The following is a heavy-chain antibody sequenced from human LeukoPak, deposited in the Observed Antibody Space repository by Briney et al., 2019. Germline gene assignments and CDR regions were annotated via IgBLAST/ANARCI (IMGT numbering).Heavy chain of an antibody. J-gene: IGHJ5*02. CDR2: IYYSGST. V-gene: IGHV4-59*08. Sequence: SETLSLTCTVSGGSISSYYWSWIRQPPGKGLEWIGYIYYSGSTNYNPSLKSRVTISVDTSKNQFSLKLSSVTAADTAVYYCARQGQWLVPDWFDPWGQGTLVTVSS. CDR3: ARQGQWLVPDWFDP. CDR1: GGSISSYY. D-gene: IGHD6-19*01.